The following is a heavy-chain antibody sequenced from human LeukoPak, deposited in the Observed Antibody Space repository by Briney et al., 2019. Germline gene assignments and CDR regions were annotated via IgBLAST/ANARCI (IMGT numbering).Heavy chain of an antibody. CDR3: AKNYYGSGSYYIYYYYYGMDV. D-gene: IGHD3-10*01. CDR2: ISGDGGST. V-gene: IGHV3-43*02. Sequence: QPGGSLRLSCAASGXTFDDYAMHWVRQAPGKGLEWVSLISGDGGSTYYADSVKGRFTISRDNSKNSLYLQMNSLRTEDTALYYCAKNYYGSGSYYIYYYYYGMDVWGQGTTVTVSS. CDR1: GXTFDDYA. J-gene: IGHJ6*02.